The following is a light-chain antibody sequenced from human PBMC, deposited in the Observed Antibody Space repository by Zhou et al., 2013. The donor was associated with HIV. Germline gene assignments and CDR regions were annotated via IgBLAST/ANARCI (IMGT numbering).Light chain of an antibody. CDR1: QNVRRW. Sequence: DIQMTQSPSSVSASVGDRVTITCRASQNVRRWVAWYQQKPGEAPKLLISEASNLQIGVPSRFSGSGSGTEFTLTVAGLQAEDFATYFCQQYDNLWTFGPGTRV. CDR3: QQYDNLWT. CDR2: EAS. V-gene: IGKV1-5*03. J-gene: IGKJ1*01.